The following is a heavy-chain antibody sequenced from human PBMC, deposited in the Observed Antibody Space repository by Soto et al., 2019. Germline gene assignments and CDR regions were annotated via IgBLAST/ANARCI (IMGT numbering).Heavy chain of an antibody. D-gene: IGHD3-10*01. CDR3: ARDHREYYYGSGTGPHFDY. CDR2: IWYDGSNK. V-gene: IGHV3-33*01. CDR1: GFTFSSYG. Sequence: SGGSLRLSCAASGFTFSSYGMHWVRQAPGKGLEWVAVIWYDGSNKYYADSVKGRFTISRDNSKNTLYLQMNSLRAEDTAVYYCARDHREYYYGSGTGPHFDYWGQGTLVTVSS. J-gene: IGHJ4*02.